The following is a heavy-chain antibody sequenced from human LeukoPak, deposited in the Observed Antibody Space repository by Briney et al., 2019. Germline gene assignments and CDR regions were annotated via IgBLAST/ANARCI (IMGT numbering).Heavy chain of an antibody. J-gene: IGHJ4*02. CDR3: AREYCSRTSCYCPDY. D-gene: IGHD2-2*01. CDR1: GYTFTSYG. CDR2: ISIYNAKT. Sequence: ASVKVSCKASGYTFTSYGISWVRQAPGQGLEWMGWISIYNAKTNYAQKVQGRVTMTTDTSTSTVYMELRSLRSDDTAVYYCAREYCSRTSCYCPDYWGQGTLVTVSS. V-gene: IGHV1-18*01.